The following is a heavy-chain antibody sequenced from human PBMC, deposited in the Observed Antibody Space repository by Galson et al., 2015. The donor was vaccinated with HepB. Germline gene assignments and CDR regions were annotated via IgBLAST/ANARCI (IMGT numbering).Heavy chain of an antibody. CDR1: GFTFSSYW. CDR2: IKQDGSEK. D-gene: IGHD3-10*01. V-gene: IGHV3-7*03. J-gene: IGHJ4*02. Sequence: SLRLSCADSGFTFSSYWMNWVRQAPGKGLEWVANIKQDGSEKYYVDSVKGRFTISRDNAKNSLYLQMNSLRAEDTATYYCARDYGSRVRRVIRYFDYWGQGTLVTVSS. CDR3: ARDYGSRVRRVIRYFDY.